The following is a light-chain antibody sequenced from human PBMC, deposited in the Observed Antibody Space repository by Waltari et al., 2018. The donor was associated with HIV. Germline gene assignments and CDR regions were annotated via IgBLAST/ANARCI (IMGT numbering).Light chain of an antibody. CDR1: QSVSRY. CDR3: QQYSDWPT. J-gene: IGKJ4*01. CDR2: GAS. Sequence: ERVMTQSPATLSLSPGERATFSCRASQSVSRYLAWYQRKPGQAPRRLIYGASIRAADIPDRFSGSESGTEFTLTINSLQSEDFAVYFCQQYSDWPTFGGGTKVEIK. V-gene: IGKV3-15*01.